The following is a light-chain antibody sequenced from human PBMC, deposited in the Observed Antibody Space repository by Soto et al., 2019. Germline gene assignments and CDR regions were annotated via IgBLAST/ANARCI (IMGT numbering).Light chain of an antibody. V-gene: IGLV2-14*01. CDR3: SSYTSSSTDV. J-gene: IGLJ1*01. CDR1: SSDVGGYNY. CDR2: DVS. Sequence: QSVLTQPASVSGSPGQSITISCTGTSSDVGGYNYVSWYQQHPGKAPKLMIYDVSNRPSGVPNRFSGSKSGNTASLTISGLQAEDEADYYCSSYTSSSTDVFGTGTKVTVL.